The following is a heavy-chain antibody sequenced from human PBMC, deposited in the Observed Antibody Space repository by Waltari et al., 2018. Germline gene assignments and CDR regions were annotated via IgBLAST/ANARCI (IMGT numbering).Heavy chain of an antibody. V-gene: IGHV3-23*01. D-gene: IGHD6-13*01. J-gene: IGHJ4*02. CDR3: ARDPRGFPSSRPPH. CDR2: ISGRGGDT. CDR1: GFTFSSHA. Sequence: EAQLLESGGGLVQPGGSLTLSCAASGFTFSSHAMSWVRQAPGKGLEWVSYISGRGGDTSYVDSVRGRFTVSRDNSKNILFLQMTSLRVEDTAIYYCARDPRGFPSSRPPHWGQGTLVTVSS.